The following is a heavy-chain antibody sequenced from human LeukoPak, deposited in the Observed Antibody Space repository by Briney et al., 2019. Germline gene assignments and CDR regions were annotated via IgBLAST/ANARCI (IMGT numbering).Heavy chain of an antibody. Sequence: PSETLSLTCTVSGGPITSHYWSWIRQPPGKGLEWIGYVSSSGTTKYSPSLNNRVTISRDTSQNQFFLRLNSVTAADTAVYFCARSRVSGSYLDYHSGMDVWGQGTTVIVSS. CDR2: VSSSGTT. J-gene: IGHJ6*02. D-gene: IGHD1-26*01. V-gene: IGHV4-59*11. CDR3: ARSRVSGSYLDYHSGMDV. CDR1: GGPITSHY.